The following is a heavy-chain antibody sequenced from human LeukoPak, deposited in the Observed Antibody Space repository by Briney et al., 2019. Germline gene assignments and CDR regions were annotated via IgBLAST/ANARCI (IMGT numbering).Heavy chain of an antibody. D-gene: IGHD3-3*01. V-gene: IGHV1-2*02. J-gene: IGHJ4*02. CDR3: ARGGTIFGVVPEDY. CDR1: GYTFTGNH. Sequence: ASVKVSCKASGYTFTGNHMHWVRQAPGQGLEWMGWINPNSGGTNYAQKFQGRVTMTRDTSISTAYMELSRLRSDDTAVYYCARGGTIFGVVPEDYWGQGTLVTVSS. CDR2: INPNSGGT.